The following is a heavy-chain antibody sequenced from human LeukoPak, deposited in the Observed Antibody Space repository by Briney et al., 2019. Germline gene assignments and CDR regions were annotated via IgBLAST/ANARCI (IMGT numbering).Heavy chain of an antibody. CDR2: IYYSGST. V-gene: IGHV4-31*03. CDR1: GGSISSGGYY. J-gene: IGHJ3*02. D-gene: IGHD2-2*01. CDR3: ASSILPDIVVVPDAFDI. Sequence: SETLSLTCTVSGGSISSGGYYWSWIRQHPGKGLEWIGYIYYSGSTYYNPSLKSRVTISVDTSKNQFPLKLSSVTAADTAVYYCASSILPDIVVVPDAFDIWGQGTMVTVSS.